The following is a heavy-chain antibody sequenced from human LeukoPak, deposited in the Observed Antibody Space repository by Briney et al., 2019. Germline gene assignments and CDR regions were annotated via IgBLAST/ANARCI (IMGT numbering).Heavy chain of an antibody. CDR2: ISAYNGNT. V-gene: IGHV1-18*01. CDR1: GYTFTSYG. Sequence: GASVKVSCKASGYTFTSYGINWVRQDPGQGLEWMGWISAYNGNTNYAQNLQGRVTMTTDTSTSTVYMELRSLRSDDTAVYYCARIHIVGPTGVIDYWGQGTLATVSS. CDR3: ARIHIVGPTGVIDY. J-gene: IGHJ4*02. D-gene: IGHD1-26*01.